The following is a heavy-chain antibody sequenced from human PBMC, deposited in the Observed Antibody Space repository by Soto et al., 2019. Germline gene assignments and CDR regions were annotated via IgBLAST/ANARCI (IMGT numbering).Heavy chain of an antibody. D-gene: IGHD3-10*01. CDR1: GYTFTSYA. J-gene: IGHJ6*02. V-gene: IGHV1-3*01. CDR3: ARASITMVRGAGLRYYYYYGMDV. Sequence: ASVKVSCKASGYTFTSYAMHWVRQAPGQRLEWMGWINAGNGNTKYSQKFQGRVTITRDTSASTAYMELSSLRSEDTAVYYCARASITMVRGAGLRYYYYYGMDVWGQGTTVTVS. CDR2: INAGNGNT.